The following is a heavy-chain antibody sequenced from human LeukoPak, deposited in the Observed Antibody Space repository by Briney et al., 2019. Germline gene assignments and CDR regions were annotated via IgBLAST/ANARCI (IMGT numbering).Heavy chain of an antibody. J-gene: IGHJ3*02. CDR3: ARGEYSSSWYLAFDI. CDR1: GGTFSSYA. D-gene: IGHD6-13*01. CDR2: IIPIFGTA. Sequence: SVKVSCKASGGTFSSYAISWVRQAPGQGLEWMGGIIPIFGTANYAQKFQGRVTITADESTSTAYMELSSLRSEDTAVCYCARGEYSSSWYLAFDIWGQGTMVTVSS. V-gene: IGHV1-69*13.